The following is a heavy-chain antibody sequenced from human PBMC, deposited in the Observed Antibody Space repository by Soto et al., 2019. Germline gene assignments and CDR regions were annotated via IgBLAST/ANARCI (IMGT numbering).Heavy chain of an antibody. Sequence: ASVKVSFKASGFTFIGSSIHWLRQAPGQNIQWLGWIDTNNGRTKYSQTFQGRVSISRDTSASTTYMELNSLKSEDTAVYYCARGHWTQTLADYYLDFWAQGTLVTVSS. J-gene: IGHJ4*02. D-gene: IGHD1-1*01. CDR2: IDTNNGRT. V-gene: IGHV1-3*04. CDR3: ARGHWTQTLADYYLDF. CDR1: GFTFIGSS.